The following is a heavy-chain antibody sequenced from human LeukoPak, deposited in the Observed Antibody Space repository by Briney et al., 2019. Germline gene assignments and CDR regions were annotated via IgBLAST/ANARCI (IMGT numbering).Heavy chain of an antibody. V-gene: IGHV1-18*01. CDR2: ISAYNGNT. J-gene: IGHJ4*02. Sequence: ASVKASCKASGYTFTSYGISWVRQAPGQGLEWMGWISAYNGNTNYAQKLQGRVTMTTDTSTSTAYMELRSLRSDDTAVYYCARDDQLEPLIYYFDYWGQGTLVTVSS. CDR1: GYTFTSYG. CDR3: ARDDQLEPLIYYFDY. D-gene: IGHD1-1*01.